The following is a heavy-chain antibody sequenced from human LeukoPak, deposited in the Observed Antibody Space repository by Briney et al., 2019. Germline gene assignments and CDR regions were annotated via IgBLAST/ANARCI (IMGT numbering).Heavy chain of an antibody. CDR3: ARVRYYYDSSGPKRGYFDY. CDR2: INHSEST. J-gene: IGHJ4*02. V-gene: IGHV4-34*01. CDR1: GGSFSGYY. Sequence: SETLSLTCAVYGGSFSGYYWSWIRQPPGKGLEWIGEINHSESTNYNPSLKSRVTISVDTSKNQFSLKLSSVTAADTAVYYCARVRYYYDSSGPKRGYFDYWGQGTLVTVSS. D-gene: IGHD3-22*01.